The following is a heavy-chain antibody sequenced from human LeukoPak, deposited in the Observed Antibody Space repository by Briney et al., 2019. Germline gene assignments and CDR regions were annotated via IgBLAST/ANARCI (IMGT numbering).Heavy chain of an antibody. CDR1: RFTFSNYS. CDR2: IYSGGST. Sequence: SGGSLRLSCAASRFTFSNYSMSWVREAPGKGLGWVSVIYSGGSTYYANSVKGRFTISRDNSKNTLYLQMNSLRAEDTAVYYCVKDALWIQLIDAFDIWGQVTMVTASS. D-gene: IGHD5-18*01. J-gene: IGHJ3*02. CDR3: VKDALWIQLIDAFDI. V-gene: IGHV3-53*01.